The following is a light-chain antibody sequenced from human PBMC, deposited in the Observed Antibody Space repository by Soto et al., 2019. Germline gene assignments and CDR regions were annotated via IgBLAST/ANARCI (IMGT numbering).Light chain of an antibody. CDR1: QSIGSN. V-gene: IGKV3-15*01. Sequence: EIVMTQSPATLSVSPGERATLSCRASQSIGSNLAWYQHKSGQAPTLLIFAASTMASGVPARFSASGSGTEFTLTISSLQSEDFAVYYCQQYNEWPPSYTFGQGTKLELK. CDR3: QQYNEWPPSYT. J-gene: IGKJ2*01. CDR2: AAS.